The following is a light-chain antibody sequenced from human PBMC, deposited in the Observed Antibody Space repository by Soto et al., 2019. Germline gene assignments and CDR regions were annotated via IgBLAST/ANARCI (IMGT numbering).Light chain of an antibody. CDR3: QHYNSYSEA. J-gene: IGKJ1*01. CDR1: QSVSSD. CDR2: NAS. V-gene: IGKV3D-15*01. Sequence: EIVMTQSPATLSVSPGERATLSCRASQSVSSDLAWYHQKPGQAPRLLIYNASNRATGIPARFSGSGSGTDFTLTISSLQPDDFATYYCQHYNSYSEAFGQGTKVDIK.